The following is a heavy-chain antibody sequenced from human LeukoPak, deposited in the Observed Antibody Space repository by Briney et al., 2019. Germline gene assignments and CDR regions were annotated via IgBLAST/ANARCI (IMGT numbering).Heavy chain of an antibody. J-gene: IGHJ6*02. CDR1: GGSFSVYY. CDR3: ARGRTTETTFYYYYYGMDV. D-gene: IGHD4-11*01. V-gene: IGHV4-34*01. Sequence: PSETLSLTCAVYGGSFSVYYWSWIRQPPGKGLEWIGEINHSGSTNYNPSLKSRVTISVDTSKNQFSLKLSSVTAADTAVYYCARGRTTETTFYYYYYGMDVWGQGTTVTVSS. CDR2: INHSGST.